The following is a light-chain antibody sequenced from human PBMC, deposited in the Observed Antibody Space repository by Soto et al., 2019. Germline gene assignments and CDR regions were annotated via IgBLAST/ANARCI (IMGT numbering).Light chain of an antibody. CDR1: SGSVSTSYY. Sequence: QAVVTQEPSFSVSPGGTVTLTCGLSSGSVSTSYYPSWYQQTPGQAPRTLIYSTNTRSSGVPDRFSGSILGNKAALTITGAQADDESDYYCMLHVGNGISVFGGGTKLTVL. CDR2: STN. CDR3: MLHVGNGISV. J-gene: IGLJ2*01. V-gene: IGLV8-61*01.